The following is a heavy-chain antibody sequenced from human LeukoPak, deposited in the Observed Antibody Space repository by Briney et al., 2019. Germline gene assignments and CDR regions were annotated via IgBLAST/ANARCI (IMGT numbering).Heavy chain of an antibody. CDR1: GFTFSTYY. D-gene: IGHD3-22*01. Sequence: PGGSLRLPCAVSGFTFSTYYMSWVRQGPGKGLEWVAKIKQGGSEKYYVDSVKGRFTISRDNAKNSLYLQMNSLRAEDTAVYYCARGGYYDSSGRNFDYWGQGTLVTVSS. V-gene: IGHV3-7*05. CDR3: ARGGYYDSSGRNFDY. J-gene: IGHJ4*02. CDR2: IKQGGSEK.